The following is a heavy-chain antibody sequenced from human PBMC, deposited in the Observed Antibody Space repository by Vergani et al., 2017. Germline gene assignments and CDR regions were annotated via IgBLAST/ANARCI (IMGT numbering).Heavy chain of an antibody. CDR3: ATEDYSTSYHH. Sequence: QVQLQESGPGLVKPSQTLSLTCTVSGVSITSANYYGSWVRQPAGKGLEWIGRIHPSGTTTYNLSLKSRVTLSVDSSKNQFSLNLNSVTAADTAVYYCATEDYSTSYHHWGQGTLVTVSP. D-gene: IGHD2/OR15-2a*01. CDR2: IHPSGTT. J-gene: IGHJ5*02. V-gene: IGHV4-61*02. CDR1: GVSITSANYY.